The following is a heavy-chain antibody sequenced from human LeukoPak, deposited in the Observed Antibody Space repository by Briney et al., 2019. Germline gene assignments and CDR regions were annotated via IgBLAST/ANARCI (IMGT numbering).Heavy chain of an antibody. D-gene: IGHD6-19*01. J-gene: IGHJ4*02. CDR2: INPNSGGT. CDR3: ARARWDIAVAGTGGHFDY. CDR1: GYTFTGYY. Sequence: ASVKVSCKASGYTFTGYYMHWVRQAPGQGLEWMGWINPNSGGTNYAQKFQGWVTMTRDTSISTAHMELSRLRSDDTAVYYCARARWDIAVAGTGGHFDYWGQGTLVTVSS. V-gene: IGHV1-2*04.